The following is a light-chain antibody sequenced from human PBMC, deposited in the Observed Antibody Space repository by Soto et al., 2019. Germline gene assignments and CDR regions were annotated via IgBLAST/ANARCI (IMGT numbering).Light chain of an antibody. CDR1: QSVLYSSNNKNY. CDR2: WAS. V-gene: IGKV4-1*01. J-gene: IGKJ1*01. CDR3: QQYYSTPWT. Sequence: DIVMTQSPDSLAVSLGERATINCKSSQSVLYSSNNKNYLAWYQQKPGQPPKLLIYWASTRESVVPDRFSGRGSGTDFTLTISGLQAEDVAVYYCQQYYSTPWTFGQGTKVEIK.